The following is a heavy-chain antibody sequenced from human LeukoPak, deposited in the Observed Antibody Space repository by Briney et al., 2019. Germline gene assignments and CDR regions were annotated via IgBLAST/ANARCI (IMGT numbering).Heavy chain of an antibody. CDR3: ARENAYSYGYYFDY. D-gene: IGHD5-18*01. V-gene: IGHV3-30-3*01. CDR2: ISYDGSNK. Sequence: PGGSLRLSCAASGFTFSSYAMHWVRQAPGKGLEWVALISYDGSNKYYADSVKGRFTISRDNSKNTLYLQMNSLRAEDTAVYSCARENAYSYGYYFDYWGQGTLVTVSS. J-gene: IGHJ4*02. CDR1: GFTFSSYA.